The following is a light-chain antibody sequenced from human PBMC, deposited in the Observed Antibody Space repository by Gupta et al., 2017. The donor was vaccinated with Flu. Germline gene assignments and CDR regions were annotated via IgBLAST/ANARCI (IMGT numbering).Light chain of an antibody. CDR2: SDD. Sequence: QSVLTQPPSASGAPGQRVTISCSGSSSNIGRNTVHWYQQLPGTAPKLLIHSDDQRPSGVPDRFSGSKSGTSASLAISGLQSEDEADYYCAAWDDSLTGYVFGTGTKVTVL. V-gene: IGLV1-44*01. J-gene: IGLJ1*01. CDR3: AAWDDSLTGYV. CDR1: SSNIGRNT.